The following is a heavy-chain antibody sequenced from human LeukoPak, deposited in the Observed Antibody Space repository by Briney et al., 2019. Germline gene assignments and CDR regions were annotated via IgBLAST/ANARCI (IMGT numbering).Heavy chain of an antibody. V-gene: IGHV4-34*01. J-gene: IGHJ5*02. D-gene: IGHD4-17*01. CDR1: GGSFSGYY. CDR2: INHSGST. Sequence: SETLSLTCAVYGGSFSGYYWSWNRQPPGKGLEWIGEINHSGSTNYNPSLKSRVTISVDTSKNQFSLKLSSVTAADTAVYYCARGYGVVPVSPAGNWFDPWGQGTLVTVSS. CDR3: ARGYGVVPVSPAGNWFDP.